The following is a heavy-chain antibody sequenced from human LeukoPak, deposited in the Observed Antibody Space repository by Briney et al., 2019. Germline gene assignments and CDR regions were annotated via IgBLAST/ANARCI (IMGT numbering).Heavy chain of an antibody. CDR1: GFTFSSYG. Sequence: GRSLRLSCAASGFTFSSYGMHWVRQAPGKGLEWVAVISYDGSNKYYADSVKGRFTISRDNSKNTLYLQMNSLRAEDTAVYYCAKAGGPETTFDYWGQGTLVTVSS. CDR2: ISYDGSNK. V-gene: IGHV3-30*18. CDR3: AKAGGPETTFDY. J-gene: IGHJ4*02. D-gene: IGHD4-23*01.